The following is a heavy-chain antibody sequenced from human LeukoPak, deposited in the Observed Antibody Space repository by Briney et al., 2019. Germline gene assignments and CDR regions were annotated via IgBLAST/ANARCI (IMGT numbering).Heavy chain of an antibody. V-gene: IGHV3-21*01. CDR2: ISSSSSYI. J-gene: IGHJ4*02. D-gene: IGHD6-13*01. CDR3: ARRGSSSWYWFDY. CDR1: TFTFSSYT. Sequence: GGSLRLSCAASTFTFSSYTMNWVRQAPGKGLEWVSSISSSSSYIYYADSVKGRFTISRDNAKNSLYLQMNSLRAEDTAVYYCARRGSSSWYWFDYWGQGTLVTVSS.